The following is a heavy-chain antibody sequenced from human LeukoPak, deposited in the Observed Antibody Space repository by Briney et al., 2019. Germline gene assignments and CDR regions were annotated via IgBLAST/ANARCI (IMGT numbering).Heavy chain of an antibody. CDR2: IKSKTDGGTT. V-gene: IGHV3-15*01. D-gene: IGHD6-19*01. CDR3: TTDLAVAGLYYFDY. J-gene: IGHJ4*02. CDR1: GFTFGNAW. Sequence: GGSLRLSCAVSGFTFGNAWMSWVRQAPGKGLEWVGRIKSKTDGGTTDYAAPVKGRFTISRDDSKNTLYLQMNSLKTEDTAVYYCTTDLAVAGLYYFDYWGQGTLVTVSS.